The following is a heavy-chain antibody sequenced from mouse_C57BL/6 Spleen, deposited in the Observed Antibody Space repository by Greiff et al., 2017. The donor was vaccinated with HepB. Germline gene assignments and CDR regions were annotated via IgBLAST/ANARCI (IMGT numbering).Heavy chain of an antibody. D-gene: IGHD1-1*01. CDR2: IYPGDGDT. CDR3: ARGGWGSSPYAMDY. Sequence: QVQLQQSGAELVKPGASVKISCKASGYAFRSYWMNWVKQRPGKGLEWIGQIYPGDGDTNYNGKFKGKATLTADKSSSTAYMQLSSLTSEDSAVYFCARGGWGSSPYAMDYWGQGTSVTVSS. V-gene: IGHV1-80*01. J-gene: IGHJ4*01. CDR1: GYAFRSYW.